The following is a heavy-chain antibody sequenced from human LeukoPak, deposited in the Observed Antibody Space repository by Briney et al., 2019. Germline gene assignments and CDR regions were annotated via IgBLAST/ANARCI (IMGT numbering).Heavy chain of an antibody. D-gene: IGHD3-22*01. CDR1: GGTFSSYA. J-gene: IGHJ3*02. Sequence: ASVKVSCKASGGTFSSYAISWVRQAPGQGLEWMGGITPIFGTANYAQKFQGRVTITTDESTSTAYMELSSLRSEDTAVYYCAREGDYYDSSGTGDGAFDIWGQGTMVTVSS. CDR3: AREGDYYDSSGTGDGAFDI. CDR2: ITPIFGTA. V-gene: IGHV1-69*05.